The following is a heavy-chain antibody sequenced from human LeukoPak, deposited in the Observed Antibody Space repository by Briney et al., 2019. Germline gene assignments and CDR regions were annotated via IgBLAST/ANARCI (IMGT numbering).Heavy chain of an antibody. V-gene: IGHV4-61*01. Sequence: PSETLSLTCTVSGGXVSSGSYYWSWIRQPPGKRLEWIGYIYYSGSTNYNPSLKSRVTISVDTSKNQFSLKLSSVTAADTAVYYCARDEYYYDSSGYYYYGMDVWGQGTTVTVSS. J-gene: IGHJ6*02. D-gene: IGHD3-22*01. CDR1: GGXVSSGSYY. CDR2: IYYSGST. CDR3: ARDEYYYDSSGYYYYGMDV.